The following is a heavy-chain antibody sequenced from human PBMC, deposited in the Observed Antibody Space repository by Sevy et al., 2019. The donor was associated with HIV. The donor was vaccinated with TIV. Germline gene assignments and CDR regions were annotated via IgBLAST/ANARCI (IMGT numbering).Heavy chain of an antibody. V-gene: IGHV3-15*01. CDR1: GFTFSSYN. Sequence: GGSLRLSCAASGFTFSSYNMNWVRQAPGKGLEWVGRIKSRPDGGATDYAAPVKGRFTISRDDSKNTLYLQMDSLKTEDTGVYYCSTDPIIVLLVTDGMDVWGQGTTVTVSS. CDR3: STDPIIVLLVTDGMDV. CDR2: IKSRPDGGAT. J-gene: IGHJ6*02. D-gene: IGHD2-8*02.